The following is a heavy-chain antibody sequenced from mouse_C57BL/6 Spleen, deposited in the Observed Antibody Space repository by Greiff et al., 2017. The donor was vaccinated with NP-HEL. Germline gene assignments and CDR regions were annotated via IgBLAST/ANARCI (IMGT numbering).Heavy chain of an antibody. V-gene: IGHV5-6*01. D-gene: IGHD1-1*01. Sequence: EVKLVESGGDLVKPGGSLKLSCAASGFTFSSYGMSWVRQTPDKRLEWVATISSGGSYTYYPDSVKGRFTIARDNAKNTLYLQMSSLKSEDTAMYYCARHHYYGSSYHFDYWGQGTTLTVSS. CDR3: ARHHYYGSSYHFDY. J-gene: IGHJ2*01. CDR1: GFTFSSYG. CDR2: ISSGGSYT.